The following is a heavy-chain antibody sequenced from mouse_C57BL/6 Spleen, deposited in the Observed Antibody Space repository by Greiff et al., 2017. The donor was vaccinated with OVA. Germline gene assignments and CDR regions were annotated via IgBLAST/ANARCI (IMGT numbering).Heavy chain of an antibody. CDR1: GYTFTSYW. CDR3: ARDYKYAMDY. J-gene: IGHJ4*01. D-gene: IGHD2-4*01. Sequence: VQLQQPGAELVRPGSSVKLSCKASGYTFTSYWMDWVKQRPGQGLEWIGNIYPSDSETHYNQKFKDKATLTVDKSSSTDYMQLSSLTSEDAAVYYCARDYKYAMDYWGQGTSVTVSS. CDR2: IYPSDSET. V-gene: IGHV1-61*01.